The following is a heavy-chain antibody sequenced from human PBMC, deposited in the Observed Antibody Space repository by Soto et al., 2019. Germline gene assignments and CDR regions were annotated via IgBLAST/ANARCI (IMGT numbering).Heavy chain of an antibody. CDR2: IIPVFGTR. CDR3: ARSPGYTVYANRGSFDP. J-gene: IGHJ5*02. D-gene: IGHD5-12*01. V-gene: IGHV1-69*06. CDR1: GGALRNNA. Sequence: QVQLVQSGAEVKKPGSSVRVSCKASGGALRNNAITWVRQAPGQGIEWMGEIIPVFGTRKFAQQFQGRISITADKSSNKTTMDLSSLRAEDTAVYYCARSPGYTVYANRGSFDPWGQGTLVTVSS.